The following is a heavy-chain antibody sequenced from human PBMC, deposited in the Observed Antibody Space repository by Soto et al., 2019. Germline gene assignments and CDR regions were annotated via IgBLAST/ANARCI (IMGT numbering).Heavy chain of an antibody. CDR3: ARDPSYYGMDV. CDR1: GYTLTNYA. CDR2: INAGNGNT. Sequence: ASVKVSCKASGYTLTNYAMHWVRQAPGQRLEWMGWINAGNGNTKYSQKFQGRVTITRDTSASTAYMELSSLRSEDTAVYYCARDPSYYGMDVWGQGTTVTVSS. J-gene: IGHJ6*02. V-gene: IGHV1-3*01.